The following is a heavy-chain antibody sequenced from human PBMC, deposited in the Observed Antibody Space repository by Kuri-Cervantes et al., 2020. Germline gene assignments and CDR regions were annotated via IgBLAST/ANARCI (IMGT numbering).Heavy chain of an antibody. V-gene: IGHV3-48*01. CDR1: GFTFSSYS. CDR3: AKDLFYGSGSFGAFDI. CDR2: ISSTSSTI. D-gene: IGHD3-10*01. Sequence: GGSLRLSCAASGFTFSSYSMNWVRQAPGKGLEWVSYISSTSSTIYYADSVKGRFTISRDNAKNSLYLQMNSLRAEDTAVYYCAKDLFYGSGSFGAFDIWGHGTMVTVSS. J-gene: IGHJ3*02.